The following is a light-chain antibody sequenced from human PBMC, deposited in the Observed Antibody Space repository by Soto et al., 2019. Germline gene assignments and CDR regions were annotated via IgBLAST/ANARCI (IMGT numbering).Light chain of an antibody. J-gene: IGLJ1*01. Sequence: QSALTQPPSVSGSPGQSVAISCTGTSSDVCGYNRVSWYQQAPGKAPKLLIYDVSNRPSGGSTRFSGSKSGNTASLTISGLQAEDEADYYCTSYASGSAYVFGPGTKLTVL. CDR3: TSYASGSAYV. CDR2: DVS. V-gene: IGLV2-18*02. CDR1: SSDVCGYNR.